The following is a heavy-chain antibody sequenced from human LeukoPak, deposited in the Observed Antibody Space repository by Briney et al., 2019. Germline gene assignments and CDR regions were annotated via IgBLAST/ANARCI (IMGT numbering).Heavy chain of an antibody. D-gene: IGHD1-7*01. CDR2: IYSSGSP. CDR1: GDSIRGADFY. J-gene: IGHJ5*02. Sequence: PSETLSLTCSVTGDSIRGADFYWSWIRQPPGKGLEWIGYIYSSGSPHYNPSLKSRVTISVDMSNNDFSLKLASVTAADTAVYFCARVELRRSLRWFDPWVQGTLVTVSS. V-gene: IGHV4-31*03. CDR3: ARVELRRSLRWFDP.